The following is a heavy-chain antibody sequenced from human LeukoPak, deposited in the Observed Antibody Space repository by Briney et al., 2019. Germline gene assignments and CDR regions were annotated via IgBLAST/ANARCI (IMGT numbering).Heavy chain of an antibody. CDR1: GFTFSSYS. CDR2: ISSSSSYI. J-gene: IGHJ6*02. D-gene: IGHD2-2*02. Sequence: GGSLRLSCAASGFTFSSYSMNWVRQAPGKGLEWVSSISSSSSYIYYADSVKGRFTISRDNAKNSLYLQMNSLRAEDTAVHYCARDPGYCSSTSCYTYYYGMDVWGQGTTVTVSS. V-gene: IGHV3-21*01. CDR3: ARDPGYCSSTSCYTYYYGMDV.